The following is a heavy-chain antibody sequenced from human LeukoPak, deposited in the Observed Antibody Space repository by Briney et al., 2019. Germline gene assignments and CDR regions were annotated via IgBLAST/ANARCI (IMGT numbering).Heavy chain of an antibody. V-gene: IGHV4-39*07. CDR2: IYYSGST. D-gene: IGHD1-26*01. J-gene: IGHJ5*01. CDR3: ARDIRFGGATDWFDP. Sequence: SETLSLTCAVSGGSISSNSYYWGWIRQPPGKGLEWIGSIYYSGSTYYNPSLKSRVTISVDKSKNQFSLKLSSVTAADTAVYYCARDIRFGGATDWFDPWGQGTLVTVSS. CDR1: GGSISSNSYY.